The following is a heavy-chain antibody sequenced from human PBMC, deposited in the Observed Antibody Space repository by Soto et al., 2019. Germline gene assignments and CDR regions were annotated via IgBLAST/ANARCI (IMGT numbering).Heavy chain of an antibody. CDR2: IWYDGSNK. Sequence: GGSLRLSCAASGFTFSSYGMHWVRQAPGKGLEWVAVIWYDGSNKYYADSVKGRFTISRDNSKNTLYLQMNSLRAEDTAVHYCARGPAPPIFGVVIQFDYWGQGTLVTVSS. D-gene: IGHD3-3*01. CDR3: ARGPAPPIFGVVIQFDY. J-gene: IGHJ4*02. V-gene: IGHV3-33*01. CDR1: GFTFSSYG.